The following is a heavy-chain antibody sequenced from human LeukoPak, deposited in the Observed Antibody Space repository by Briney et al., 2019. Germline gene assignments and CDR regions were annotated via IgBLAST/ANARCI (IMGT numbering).Heavy chain of an antibody. Sequence: PGGSLRLSCAASGFTFSSYSMNWVRQAPGKGLEWVSSISSRSSYIYYADSVKGRFTISRDNAKNSLYLQMNSLRAEDTAVYYCASVDAMVRGVIVAFDIWGQGTMVTVSS. CDR3: ASVDAMVRGVIVAFDI. CDR2: ISSRSSYI. CDR1: GFTFSSYS. V-gene: IGHV3-21*01. D-gene: IGHD3-10*01. J-gene: IGHJ3*02.